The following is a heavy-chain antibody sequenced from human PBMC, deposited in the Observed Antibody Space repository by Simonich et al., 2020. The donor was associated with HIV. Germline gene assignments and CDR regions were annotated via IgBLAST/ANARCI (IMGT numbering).Heavy chain of an antibody. CDR2: INAGNGNT. J-gene: IGHJ4*02. CDR3: ARDCVGRACYFEY. CDR1: GYTFTSYA. D-gene: IGHD3-10*01. Sequence: QVQLVQSGAEVKKPGASVKVSCKASGYTFTSYAKLWVPQAPGQRLEWLGWINAGNGNTKYSQKFPGRVTTTRDTSASTSYMELSSLRSEDTAVYYCARDCVGRACYFEYWGQGTLVTVSS. V-gene: IGHV1-3*01.